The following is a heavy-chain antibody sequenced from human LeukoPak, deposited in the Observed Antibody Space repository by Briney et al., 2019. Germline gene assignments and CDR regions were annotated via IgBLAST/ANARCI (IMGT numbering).Heavy chain of an antibody. CDR3: AKETYSSGWYPYFDN. Sequence: GSLRLSCVASGFTFSSYAMSWVRQAPGKGLEWVSGISGSGGSTYYADSVKGRFTISRDNSKNTLFLQMNSLRAEDTAVYYCAKETYSSGWYPYFDNWGQGTLVTVSS. CDR2: ISGSGGST. D-gene: IGHD6-19*01. CDR1: GFTFSSYA. J-gene: IGHJ4*02. V-gene: IGHV3-23*01.